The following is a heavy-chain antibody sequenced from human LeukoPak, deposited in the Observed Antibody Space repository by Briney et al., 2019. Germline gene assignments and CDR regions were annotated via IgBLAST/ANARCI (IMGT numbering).Heavy chain of an antibody. V-gene: IGHV3-33*03. J-gene: IGHJ4*02. Sequence: GGSLRLSCAASGFTFSTYIMHWVRQAPGKGLEWVAFIWNDAHYASSVKGRFTISRDNAKNSLYLQMNSLRAEDTAVYYCAVIGYYDILTGYYDFDYWGQGTLVTVSS. CDR1: GFTFSTYI. D-gene: IGHD3-9*01. CDR3: AVIGYYDILTGYYDFDY. CDR2: IWNDA.